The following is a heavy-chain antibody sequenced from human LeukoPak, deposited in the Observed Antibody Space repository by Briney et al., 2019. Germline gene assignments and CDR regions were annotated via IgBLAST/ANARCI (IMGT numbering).Heavy chain of an antibody. V-gene: IGHV3-23*01. CDR3: AKPHVLRYFDSLSPFDY. J-gene: IGHJ4*02. D-gene: IGHD3-9*01. Sequence: GGSLRLSCAASGFTFSSYAMSWVRQAPGKGLEWVSAISGSGGSTYYADSVKGRFTISRDNSKNTLYLQMNSLRAEDTAVYYCAKPHVLRYFDSLSPFDYWGQGTLVTVSS. CDR1: GFTFSSYA. CDR2: ISGSGGST.